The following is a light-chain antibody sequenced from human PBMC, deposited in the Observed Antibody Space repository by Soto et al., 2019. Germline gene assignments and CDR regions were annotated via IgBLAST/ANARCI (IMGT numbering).Light chain of an antibody. V-gene: IGKV3-15*01. CDR1: QSVGSK. Sequence: EIAMTQPPATMSVSPGEKATLSCRASQSVGSKLAWYWQKPGQSPRLLIYGASTRATGVPARFSGGGSGTEFTLTISSLQSEDIAIYYWQHYNNRPRTFCQGTKV. J-gene: IGKJ1*01. CDR2: GAS. CDR3: QHYNNRPRT.